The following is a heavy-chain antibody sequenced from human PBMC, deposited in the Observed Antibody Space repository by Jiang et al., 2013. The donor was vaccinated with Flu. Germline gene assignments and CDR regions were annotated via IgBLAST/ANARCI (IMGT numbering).Heavy chain of an antibody. CDR1: GGSISDYY. J-gene: IGHJ4*02. V-gene: IGHV4-59*08. CDR3: ARLRGSSFDY. D-gene: IGHD1-26*01. Sequence: LLKPSETLSLTCIVSGGSISDYYWNWIRQPPGKGLEWIGYIYHRGSTNYNPSLQSRVTISVDMSKNQFSLKLSSVTAADTAVYYCARLRGSSFDYWGQGTLVTVSS. CDR2: IYHRGST.